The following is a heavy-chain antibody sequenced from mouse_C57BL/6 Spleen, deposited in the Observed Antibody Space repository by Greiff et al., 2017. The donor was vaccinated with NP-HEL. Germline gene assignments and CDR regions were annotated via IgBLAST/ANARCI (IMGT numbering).Heavy chain of an antibody. CDR2: IYPGNSDT. D-gene: IGHD1-1*01. CDR1: GYTFTSYW. J-gene: IGHJ3*01. CDR3: TLVGSPVAY. V-gene: IGHV1-5*01. Sequence: VQLQQSGTVLARPGASVKMSCKTSGYTFTSYWMHWVKQRPGQGLEWIGAIYPGNSDTSYNQKFKGQSKLTAVTSASTAYMELSSLTNEDSAVYDCTLVGSPVAYGGKGTLVTVSA.